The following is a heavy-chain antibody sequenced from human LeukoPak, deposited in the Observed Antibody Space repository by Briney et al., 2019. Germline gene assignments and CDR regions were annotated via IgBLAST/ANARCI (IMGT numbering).Heavy chain of an antibody. J-gene: IGHJ3*02. Sequence: KPSETLSLTCTVSGGSISSYYWSWIRQPPGAGLEWIGYIYYSGSTKYNPSLKSRVTISVDTSKNQFSLKLSSVTAADTAVYYCAREGVYYYHRDGSGGAFDIWGQGTMVSVSS. CDR3: AREGVYYYHRDGSGGAFDI. CDR1: GGSISSYY. D-gene: IGHD3-22*01. CDR2: IYYSGST. V-gene: IGHV4-59*01.